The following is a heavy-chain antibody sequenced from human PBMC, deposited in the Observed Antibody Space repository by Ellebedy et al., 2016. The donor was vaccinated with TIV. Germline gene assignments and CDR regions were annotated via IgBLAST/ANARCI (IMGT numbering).Heavy chain of an antibody. D-gene: IGHD3-10*01. CDR3: ARASTIWFGELGVSGWLDP. J-gene: IGHJ5*02. CDR2: INHGGRT. Sequence: MPSETLSLTCAVYGGSFSGYYWTWIRQPPGKRLEWIGEINHGGRTNYNPSIRRRLTISVDTSKNQIALKLTSVTAADTAVYYCARASTIWFGELGVSGWLDPWGLGSPVTVSS. V-gene: IGHV4-34*01. CDR1: GGSFSGYY.